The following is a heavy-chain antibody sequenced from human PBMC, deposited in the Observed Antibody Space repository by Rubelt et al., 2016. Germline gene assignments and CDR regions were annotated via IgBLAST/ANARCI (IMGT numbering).Heavy chain of an antibody. J-gene: IGHJ4*02. V-gene: IGHV4-59*11. CDR2: IYYSGST. Sequence: QVQLQESGPGLVKPSETLSLTCTVSGGSISSRYWSWIRQPPGKGLEWIGYIYYSGSTNYNPPLMRRVTISLDTSKNQFSLKLSSGTAADTAVYYCAEDVRVTGSYYVDYWGQGALVTVSS. CDR3: AEDVRVTGSYYVDY. D-gene: IGHD2-15*01. CDR1: GGSISSRY.